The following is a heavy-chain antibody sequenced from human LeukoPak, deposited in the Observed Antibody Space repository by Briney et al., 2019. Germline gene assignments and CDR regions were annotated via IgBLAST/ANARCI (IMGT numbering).Heavy chain of an antibody. D-gene: IGHD7-27*01. CDR3: AKGVSEWGNLGN. Sequence: PGESLRLSCAASGFTLKTYGMYWVRQAPGKGLEWVAFTRPDADNKYYSDSVRGRFTLSRDNPKNTLYLQMNSLRVEDTALYFCAKGVSEWGNLGNWGQGTLVTVSS. V-gene: IGHV3-30*02. J-gene: IGHJ4*02. CDR2: TRPDADNK. CDR1: GFTLKTYG.